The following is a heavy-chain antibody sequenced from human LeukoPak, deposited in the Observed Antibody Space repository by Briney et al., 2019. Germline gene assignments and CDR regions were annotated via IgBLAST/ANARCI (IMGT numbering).Heavy chain of an antibody. CDR3: ARDPYYYGSGSYYKFDP. CDR2: INPTGTTT. V-gene: IGHV1-46*01. Sequence: ASVKVSCKASGYTFINNWMHWVRQAPGQGLEWVGLINPTGTTTLYAQKFQGRVTLTRDTSISTAYMELSRLRSDDTAVYYCARDPYYYGSGSYYKFDPWGQGTLVTVSS. J-gene: IGHJ5*02. CDR1: GYTFINNW. D-gene: IGHD3-10*01.